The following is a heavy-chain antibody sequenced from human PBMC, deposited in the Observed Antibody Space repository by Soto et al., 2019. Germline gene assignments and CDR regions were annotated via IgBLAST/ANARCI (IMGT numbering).Heavy chain of an antibody. V-gene: IGHV4-34*01. J-gene: IGHJ6*03. CDR3: ARGGRPYYMDV. CDR1: GGSFSGYY. CDR2: INHSGST. Sequence: SETLSLTCAVYGGSFSGYYWSWSRQPPGKGLEWIGEINHSGSTNYNPSLKSRVTISVDTSKNQISLKLSSVTAADTAVYYCARGGRPYYMDVWDKGTTVTVSS.